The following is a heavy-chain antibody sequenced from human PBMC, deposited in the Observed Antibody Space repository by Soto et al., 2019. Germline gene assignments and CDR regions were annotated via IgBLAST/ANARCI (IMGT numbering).Heavy chain of an antibody. V-gene: IGHV3-30-3*01. CDR1: VFTFSSYP. CDR3: ARVGHVASIGIDYGDTWDFDS. CDR2: ISYDGTNK. Sequence: GESLRLSCAASVFTFSSYPMHWVRQAPGKGLEWVALISYDGTNKYYGDSVQGRFTISRDNSKNTLYLQMNSLRSEDTAVYYCARVGHVASIGIDYGDTWDFDSWGQGTLVTVPS. J-gene: IGHJ4*02. D-gene: IGHD4-17*01.